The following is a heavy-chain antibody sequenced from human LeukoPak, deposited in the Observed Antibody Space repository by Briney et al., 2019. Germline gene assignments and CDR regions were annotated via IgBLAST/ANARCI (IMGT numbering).Heavy chain of an antibody. J-gene: IGHJ4*02. CDR1: GFAFSSYG. Sequence: GGSLRLFCAASGFAFSSYGMHWVRQAPGKGLEWVAVIWFDVSNKYYGDSVKGRFTISRDNSKNTLYLQMNSLRAEDTAVYYCARAPWYCSGGACYLDNWGQGTLVTVSS. V-gene: IGHV3-33*01. CDR2: IWFDVSNK. CDR3: ARAPWYCSGGACYLDN. D-gene: IGHD2-15*01.